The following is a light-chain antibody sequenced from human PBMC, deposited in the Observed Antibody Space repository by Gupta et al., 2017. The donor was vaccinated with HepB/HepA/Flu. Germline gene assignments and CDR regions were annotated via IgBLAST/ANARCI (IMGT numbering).Light chain of an antibody. J-gene: IGLJ2*01. CDR1: SSDVGGYNY. CDR2: DVS. CDR3: SSDTSSITVV. Sequence: SALPQPASVSGSPGQSITISCTGTSSDVGGYNYVSWYQQHPGKAPKLMIYDVSKRPSVVANRFSGSKSGNTASLTISGRQAEDEADYYCSSDTSSITVVFGGGTKLTVL. V-gene: IGLV2-14*01.